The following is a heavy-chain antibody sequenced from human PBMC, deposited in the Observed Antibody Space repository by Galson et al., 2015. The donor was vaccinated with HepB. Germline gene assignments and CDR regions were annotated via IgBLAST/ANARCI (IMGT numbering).Heavy chain of an antibody. CDR3: ARGSTKYSGSYYLGY. J-gene: IGHJ4*02. Sequence: SVKVSCKASGYTFTSYAMHWVRQAPGQRLEWMGWINAGNGNTKYSQKFQGRVTITRDTSASTAYMELSSLRSEDTAVYYCARGSTKYSGSYYLGYWGQGTLVTVSS. V-gene: IGHV1-3*01. CDR2: INAGNGNT. D-gene: IGHD1-26*01. CDR1: GYTFTSYA.